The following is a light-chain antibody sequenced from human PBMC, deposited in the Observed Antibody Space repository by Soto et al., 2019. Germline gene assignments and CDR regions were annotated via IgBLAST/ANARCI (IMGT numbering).Light chain of an antibody. CDR1: QSVSSS. CDR2: GAS. Sequence: EIMMTPSPATLSVSPGERATLSCGASQSVSSSLAWYQQKPGQAPRLLIYGASTRATGIPARFSGSGSGTEFTLTISSLEPEDFAVYYCQMRTNWSWTFGQGTKVDIK. V-gene: IGKV3-15*01. CDR3: QMRTNWSWT. J-gene: IGKJ1*01.